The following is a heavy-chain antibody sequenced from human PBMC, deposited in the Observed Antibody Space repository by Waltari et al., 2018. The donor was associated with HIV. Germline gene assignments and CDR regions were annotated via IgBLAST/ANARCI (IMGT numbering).Heavy chain of an antibody. J-gene: IGHJ3*02. Sequence: QVQLQESGPGLVQPSEPLSLTCPVSGYSISSGYYWGWIRQPPGKGLELIGGLSHSGSTYYNPSLKSRVTISVDTSKNQFSLKLSSVTAADTAVYYCARVYGGNSIDAFDIWGQGTMVTVSS. V-gene: IGHV4-38-2*01. CDR1: GYSISSGYY. CDR2: LSHSGST. CDR3: ARVYGGNSIDAFDI. D-gene: IGHD4-17*01.